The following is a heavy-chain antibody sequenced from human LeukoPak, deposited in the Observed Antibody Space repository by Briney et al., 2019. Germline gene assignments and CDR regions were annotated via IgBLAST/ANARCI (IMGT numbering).Heavy chain of an antibody. Sequence: ASVKVSCKASGYTFTRFGITWVRQAPGQGLEWMGWISAYNGNTNYAQKVQGRVTMTTDTSTSTAYMGLRSLRSDSATVYYCARSQYDYIWGNYRNPDYWGQGTLVTVSS. CDR1: GYTFTRFG. V-gene: IGHV1-18*01. J-gene: IGHJ4*02. D-gene: IGHD3-16*02. CDR2: ISAYNGNT. CDR3: ARSQYDYIWGNYRNPDY.